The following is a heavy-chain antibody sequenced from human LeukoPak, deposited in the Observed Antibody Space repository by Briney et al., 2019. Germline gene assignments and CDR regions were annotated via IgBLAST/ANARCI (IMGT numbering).Heavy chain of an antibody. J-gene: IGHJ2*01. V-gene: IGHV4-59*11. CDR3: AKDPPRGSYFEL. Sequence: PSETLSLTCTVSGGSISPHYWNWIRQPPGKGLEWIGYISYSGSTNYNPSLKSRVIMSIDTSKKHFSLNLNSVTAADTAVYYCAKDPPRGSYFELWGRGTLVTVSS. CDR2: ISYSGST. D-gene: IGHD3-10*01. CDR1: GGSISPHY.